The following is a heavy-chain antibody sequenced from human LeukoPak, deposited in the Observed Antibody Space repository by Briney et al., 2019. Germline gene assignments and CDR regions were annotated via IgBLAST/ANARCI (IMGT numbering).Heavy chain of an antibody. Sequence: ASVKVSCKASGYIFTSYGISWVRQAPGQGLEWLGRINTYNANTNYAQKLQGRVTMTTDTSTNTAYMELRSLRSGDTAVYYCARVKGGDSRDYWGQGTLVTVSS. CDR3: ARVKGGDSRDY. D-gene: IGHD2-21*02. CDR2: INTYNANT. J-gene: IGHJ4*02. V-gene: IGHV1-18*01. CDR1: GYIFTSYG.